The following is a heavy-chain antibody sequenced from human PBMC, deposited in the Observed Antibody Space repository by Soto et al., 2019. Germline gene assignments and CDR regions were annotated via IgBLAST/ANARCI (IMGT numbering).Heavy chain of an antibody. D-gene: IGHD1-1*01. CDR2: VIPIFGTV. V-gene: IGHV1-69*01. CDR1: RGTFRNYA. J-gene: IGHJ4*02. Sequence: QVQLVQSGAEVKKPGSSVKVSCKASRGTFRNYAISWVRQAPGQGLEWMGGVIPIFGTVTYAQRFQDRVTITADESTSRGYMELSGLRSEDTAVYYCASVEMSTRAFDYWGQGTQVTVSS. CDR3: ASVEMSTRAFDY.